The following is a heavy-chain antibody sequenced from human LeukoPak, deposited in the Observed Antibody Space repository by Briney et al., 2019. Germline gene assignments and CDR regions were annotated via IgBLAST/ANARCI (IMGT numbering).Heavy chain of an antibody. CDR1: GGSISSGSYY. CDR2: IYTRGST. J-gene: IGHJ4*02. CDR3: ARDLHGIAVAGSLDY. D-gene: IGHD6-19*01. Sequence: PSETLSLTCTVSGGSISSGSYYWSWIRQPAGKGLEWIGRIYTRGSTNYIPSLESRVTISVDTSKNQFSLKLSSVTAADTAVYYCARDLHGIAVAGSLDYWGQGTLVTVSS. V-gene: IGHV4-61*02.